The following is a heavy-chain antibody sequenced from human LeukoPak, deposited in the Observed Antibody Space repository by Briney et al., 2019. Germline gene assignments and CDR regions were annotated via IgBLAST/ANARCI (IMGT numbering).Heavy chain of an antibody. CDR1: GFTFDDYA. V-gene: IGHV3-9*01. D-gene: IGHD3-16*01. Sequence: GGSLRLSCAASGFTFDDYAMHWVRQAPGKGLEWVSGISWNSGSIGYADSVKGRFTISRDNAKNSLYLQMNSLRAEDTALYYCAKDGLDDYLDYWGQGTLVTVSS. J-gene: IGHJ4*02. CDR3: AKDGLDDYLDY. CDR2: ISWNSGSI.